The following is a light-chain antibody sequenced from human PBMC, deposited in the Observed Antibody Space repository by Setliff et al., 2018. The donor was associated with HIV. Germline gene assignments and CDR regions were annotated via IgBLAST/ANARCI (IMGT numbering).Light chain of an antibody. V-gene: IGLV2-14*03. CDR1: SSDVGSYNF. J-gene: IGLJ1*01. CDR2: DVT. Sequence: QSVLTQPASVSGSPGQSITLSCTGTSSDVGSYNFVSWYQQHPGRAPKLMIYDVTKRPSGVSDRFSGSKSGNTASLTISGLQTEDEADYYCCSYTSSLTYVFCTGTKVTVL. CDR3: CSYTSSLTYV.